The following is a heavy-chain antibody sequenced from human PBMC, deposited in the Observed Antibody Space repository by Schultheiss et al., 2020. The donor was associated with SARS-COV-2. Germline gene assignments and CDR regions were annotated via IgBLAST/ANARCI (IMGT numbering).Heavy chain of an antibody. CDR1: GGSISSYY. D-gene: IGHD1-26*01. V-gene: IGHV4-59*01. CDR2: INHSGST. J-gene: IGHJ6*03. CDR3: ARQWANYMDV. Sequence: SETLSLTCTVSGGSISSYYWSWIRQPPGKGLEWIGEINHSGSTNYNPSLKSRVTISVDKSKNQFSLKLSSVTAADTAVYYCARQWANYMDVWGKGTTVTVSS.